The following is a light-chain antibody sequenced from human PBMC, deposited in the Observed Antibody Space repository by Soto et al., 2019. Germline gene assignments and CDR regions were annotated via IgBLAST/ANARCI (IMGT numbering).Light chain of an antibody. J-gene: IGKJ1*01. V-gene: IGKV3-11*01. Sequence: ELVLTQSPATLSSSRGERATLACRASQSVSSYLAWYQQKPGQAPRLLIYDASNRATGIPARFSGSGSGTDFTLTISSLEPEDFAVYYCQQRSNWLWTFGQGTKVDIK. CDR2: DAS. CDR3: QQRSNWLWT. CDR1: QSVSSY.